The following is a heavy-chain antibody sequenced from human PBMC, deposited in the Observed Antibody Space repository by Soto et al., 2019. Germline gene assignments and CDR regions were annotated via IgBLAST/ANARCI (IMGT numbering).Heavy chain of an antibody. CDR3: ASSLTTADSTFDY. D-gene: IGHD4-17*01. CDR2: IHYSTST. Sequence: SETLSLTCTVSGDSISSDDYYWIWIRQPPGKGLEWIGDIHYSTSTYYNPSLKSRLTISVDTSKNQFSLKLSSVTAADTAVYYCASSLTTADSTFDYWGQGTLVTV. CDR1: GDSISSDDYY. V-gene: IGHV4-30-4*01. J-gene: IGHJ4*02.